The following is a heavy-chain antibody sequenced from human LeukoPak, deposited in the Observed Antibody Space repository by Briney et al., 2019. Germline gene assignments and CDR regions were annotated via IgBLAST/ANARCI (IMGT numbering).Heavy chain of an antibody. J-gene: IGHJ4*02. Sequence: GGSLRLSCAASGFTFSIYSMNWVRQAPGKGLECVSSISGSGSYIYYADSVKGRFTISRDNAKNSLYLQMNDLRAEDTAVYYCARDGGYCTNGVCYLDYWGQGTLVTVSS. CDR2: ISGSGSYI. V-gene: IGHV3-21*01. CDR3: ARDGGYCTNGVCYLDY. D-gene: IGHD2-8*01. CDR1: GFTFSIYS.